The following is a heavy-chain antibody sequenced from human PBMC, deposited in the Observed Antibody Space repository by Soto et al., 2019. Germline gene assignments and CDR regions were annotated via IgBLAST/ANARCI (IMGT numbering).Heavy chain of an antibody. CDR3: ARAVLLEPCGGCDWFDP. D-gene: IGHD1-1*01. CDR1: GGSISSGGYY. CDR2: IYYSGST. Sequence: QVQLQESGPGLVKPSQTLSLTCTVSGGSISSGGYYWRWIRQHPGKGLEWIGYIYYSGSTYYNPSLKSRVTISVDTSKNQFSLKLSSVTAADTAVYYCARAVLLEPCGGCDWFDPWGQGTLVTVSS. J-gene: IGHJ5*02. V-gene: IGHV4-31*03.